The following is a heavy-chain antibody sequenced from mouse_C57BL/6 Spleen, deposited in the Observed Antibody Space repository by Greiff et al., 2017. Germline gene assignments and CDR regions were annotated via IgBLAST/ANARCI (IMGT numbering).Heavy chain of an antibody. CDR1: GYTFTSYW. D-gene: IGHD1-1*01. CDR2: IDPSDSYT. CDR3: ARRGDYGSIFDY. V-gene: IGHV1-69*01. J-gene: IGHJ2*01. Sequence: QVQLKQPGAELVMPGASVKLSCKASGYTFTSYWMHWVKQRPGQGLEWIGEIDPSDSYTNYNQKFKGKSTLTVDKSSSTAYMQLSSLTSEDSAVYYCARRGDYGSIFDYWGQGTTLTVSA.